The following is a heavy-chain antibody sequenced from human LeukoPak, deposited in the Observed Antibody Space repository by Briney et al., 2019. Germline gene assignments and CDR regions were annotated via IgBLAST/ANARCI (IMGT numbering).Heavy chain of an antibody. J-gene: IGHJ6*03. CDR2: IIPIFGPG. V-gene: IGHV1-69*13. CDR1: GGTFSSYA. CDR3: ARMGRVLHGVYYYYYYMDV. Sequence: SVKVSCKVSGGTFSSYAISWVRQAPGQGLEWMGGIIPIFGPGNYAQKFQGRVTITADESTSTAYMELSSLRSEDTAVYYCARMGRVLHGVYYYYYYMDVWGKGTTVTVSS. D-gene: IGHD3-10*01.